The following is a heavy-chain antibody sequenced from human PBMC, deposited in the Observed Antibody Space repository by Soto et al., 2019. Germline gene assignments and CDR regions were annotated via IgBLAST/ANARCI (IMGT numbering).Heavy chain of an antibody. D-gene: IGHD2-21*02. CDR2: MYNTGST. CDR1: GGSISSYY. CDR3: ARDLWGYCGADCYPLDV. Sequence: QVRLQESGPGLVKPSETLSLTCTVSGGSISSYYWSWIRQPPGKGLEGIGYMYNTGSTIYNPSLKRRVPISVDTSKNQFSLKLNSVTAAYTAVYYCARDLWGYCGADCYPLDVWGQGTTVTVSS. V-gene: IGHV4-59*01. J-gene: IGHJ6*02.